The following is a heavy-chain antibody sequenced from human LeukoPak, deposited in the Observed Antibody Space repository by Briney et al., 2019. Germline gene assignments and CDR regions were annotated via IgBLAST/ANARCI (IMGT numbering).Heavy chain of an antibody. CDR1: GGTFSSYA. CDR2: IIPIFGTA. V-gene: IGHV1-69*01. Sequence: ASVKVSCKASGGTFSSYAISCVRQAPGQGLEWMGGIIPIFGTANYAQKFQGRVTITADESTSTAYMELSSLRSEDTAVYYCAREDYYDSSGYYAYWGQGTLVTVSS. CDR3: AREDYYDSSGYYAY. D-gene: IGHD3-22*01. J-gene: IGHJ4*02.